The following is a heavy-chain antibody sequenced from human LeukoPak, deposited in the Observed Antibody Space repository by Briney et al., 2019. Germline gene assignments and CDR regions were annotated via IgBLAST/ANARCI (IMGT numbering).Heavy chain of an antibody. CDR2: ISSRGSTK. V-gene: IGHV3-48*02. Sequence: GGSLRLSCVASGFTFSGYTMSWVRQAPGKGLEWVSYISSRGSTKYYVDSVKGRFTVSRDNAKNSLFLQMNSLRDEDTAVYYCARGNYYDSSGYHSGPDSWGQGTLVTVSS. CDR1: GFTFSGYT. CDR3: ARGNYYDSSGYHSGPDS. J-gene: IGHJ5*01. D-gene: IGHD3-22*01.